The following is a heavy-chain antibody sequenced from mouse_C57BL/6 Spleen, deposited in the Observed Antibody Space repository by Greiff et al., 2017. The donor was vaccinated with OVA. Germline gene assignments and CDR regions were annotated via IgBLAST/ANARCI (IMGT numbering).Heavy chain of an antibody. Sequence: QVQLQQPGAELVKPGASVKMSCKASGYTFTSYWITWVKQRPGQGLEWIGDIYPGSGSTNYNEKFKSKATLTVDTSSSPADMQRCSLTSEDTAVYYCVKNGYDGYYEWGAMDYWGQGTSVTVSS. CDR3: VKNGYDGYYEWGAMDY. CDR1: GYTFTSYW. V-gene: IGHV1-55*01. J-gene: IGHJ4*01. CDR2: IYPGSGST. D-gene: IGHD2-3*01.